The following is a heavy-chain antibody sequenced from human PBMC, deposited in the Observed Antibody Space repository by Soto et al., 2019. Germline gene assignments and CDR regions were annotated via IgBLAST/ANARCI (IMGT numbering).Heavy chain of an antibody. CDR3: ARNITFGGVGY. V-gene: IGHV1-18*01. D-gene: IGHD3-16*01. Sequence: QVQLVQSGAEVKKPGASVKVSCKASGYTFTSYGISWVRQAPGQGLEWMGWISAYNGNTNYAQKLQGRVIMTTDISTSTAYMELRSQKSDDTSVYYCARNITFGGVGYWGQGTLVTVSS. CDR1: GYTFTSYG. J-gene: IGHJ4*02. CDR2: ISAYNGNT.